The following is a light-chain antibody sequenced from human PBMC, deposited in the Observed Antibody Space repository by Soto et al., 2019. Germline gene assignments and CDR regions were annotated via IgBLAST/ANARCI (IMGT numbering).Light chain of an antibody. V-gene: IGKV3-20*01. CDR3: QQYGSSPWT. Sequence: ETVLTQSPATLSLSPGERATLSCRASQTIRSNYLAWYRQTPGQAPRLLIYGASNRATGIADRFSGSGSGTYFTLIISRLEPEDFALYYCQQYGSSPWTFGQWTKMEIK. CDR1: QTIRSNY. CDR2: GAS. J-gene: IGKJ1*01.